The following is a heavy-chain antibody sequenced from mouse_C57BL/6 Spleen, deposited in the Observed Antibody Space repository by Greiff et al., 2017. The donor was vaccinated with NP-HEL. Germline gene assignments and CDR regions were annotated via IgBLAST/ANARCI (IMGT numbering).Heavy chain of an antibody. J-gene: IGHJ4*01. Sequence: VQLQQSGPELVKPGASVKISCKASGYSFTGYYMNWVKQSPEKSLEWIGEINPSTGGTTYNQKFKAKATLTVDKSSSTAYMQLKSLTSEDSAVYYCARFGGYGNYDYAMDYWGQGTSVTVSS. CDR3: ARFGGYGNYDYAMDY. CDR1: GYSFTGYY. D-gene: IGHD2-1*01. V-gene: IGHV1-42*01. CDR2: INPSTGGT.